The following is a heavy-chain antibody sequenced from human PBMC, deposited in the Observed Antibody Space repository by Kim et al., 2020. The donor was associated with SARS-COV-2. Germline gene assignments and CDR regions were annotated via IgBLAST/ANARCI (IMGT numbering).Heavy chain of an antibody. CDR1: GYTFTSYG. CDR3: ARDSLKRIAAAGPINWFDP. V-gene: IGHV1-18*04. CDR2: ISAYNGNT. D-gene: IGHD6-13*01. Sequence: ASVKVSCKASGYTFTSYGISWVRQAPGQGLEWMGWISAYNGNTNYAQKLQGRVTMTTDTSTSTAYMELRSLRSDDTAVYYCARDSLKRIAAAGPINWFDPWGQGTLVTVSS. J-gene: IGHJ5*02.